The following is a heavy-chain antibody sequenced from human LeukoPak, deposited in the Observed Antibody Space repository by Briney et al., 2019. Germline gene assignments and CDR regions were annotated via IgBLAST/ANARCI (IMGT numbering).Heavy chain of an antibody. J-gene: IGHJ3*02. Sequence: PGGSLRLSCAASGFTFSSYSMNWVRQAPGKGLEWVSYISSSSSTIYYADSVKGRFTISRDNAKNSLYLQMNSLRAEDTAVYYCARDSGWEWELGAAFDIWGQGTMVTVSS. CDR2: ISSSSSTI. CDR1: GFTFSSYS. CDR3: ARDSGWEWELGAAFDI. V-gene: IGHV3-48*01. D-gene: IGHD1-26*01.